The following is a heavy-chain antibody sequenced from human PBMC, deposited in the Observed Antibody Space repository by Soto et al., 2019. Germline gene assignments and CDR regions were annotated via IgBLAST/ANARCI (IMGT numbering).Heavy chain of an antibody. J-gene: IGHJ4*02. CDR2: VGPESGAT. CDR3: GRGRSGQIVVFY. Sequence: GXSVKVSCKASGYIFTCHYIHWVRQAPEQGPEWMGEVGPESGATRYAQKFQGRVTMTMDTSITTVYMELNNLRPDDTAIYYCGRGRSGQIVVFYWGQGTPVTVSS. CDR1: GYIFTCHY. V-gene: IGHV1-2*02. D-gene: IGHD1-26*01.